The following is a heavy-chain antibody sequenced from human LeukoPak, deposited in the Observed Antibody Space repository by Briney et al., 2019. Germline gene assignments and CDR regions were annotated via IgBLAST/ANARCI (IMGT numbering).Heavy chain of an antibody. J-gene: IGHJ3*02. V-gene: IGHV4-34*01. CDR2: INHSGST. Sequence: PSETLSLTCAVYGGSFSGYYWSWIRQPLGKGLEWIGEINHSGSTNYNPSLKSRVTISVDTSKNQFSLKLSSVTAADTAVYYCARPPVDFWSGYYGDAFDIWGQGTMVTVSS. CDR3: ARPPVDFWSGYYGDAFDI. D-gene: IGHD3-3*01. CDR1: GGSFSGYY.